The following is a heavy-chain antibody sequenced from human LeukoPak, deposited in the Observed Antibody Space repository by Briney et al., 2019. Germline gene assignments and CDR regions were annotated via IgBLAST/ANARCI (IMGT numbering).Heavy chain of an antibody. V-gene: IGHV3-23*01. J-gene: IGHJ4*02. Sequence: GGSLRLSCAASGFTFSSYGMSWVRQAPGKGLEWVSAISGSGGSTYYADSVKGRFTISRDNSKNTLYLQMNSLRAEDTAVYYCAEDAQIKGYFDWLPDYFDYWGQGTLVTVSS. CDR2: ISGSGGST. D-gene: IGHD3-9*01. CDR1: GFTFSSYG. CDR3: AEDAQIKGYFDWLPDYFDY.